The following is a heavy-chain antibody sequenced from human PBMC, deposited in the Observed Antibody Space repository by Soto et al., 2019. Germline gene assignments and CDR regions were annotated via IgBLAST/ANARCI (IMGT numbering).Heavy chain of an antibody. V-gene: IGHV4-34*01. Sequence: SETLSLTCAVYGGSLSGYYWSWIRQHPGKGLEWIGEINHSGSTNYTPSLKSRVTISVDTSKNQFSLKRRSVTAADTAVYYCARRGYCSGGSCYRNWFDPWGQGTLVTVSS. D-gene: IGHD2-15*01. CDR2: INHSGST. J-gene: IGHJ5*02. CDR1: GGSLSGYY. CDR3: ARRGYCSGGSCYRNWFDP.